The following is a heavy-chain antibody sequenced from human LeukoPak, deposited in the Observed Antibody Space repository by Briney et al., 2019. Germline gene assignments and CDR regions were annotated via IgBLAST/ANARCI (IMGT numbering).Heavy chain of an antibody. J-gene: IGHJ4*02. V-gene: IGHV3-30*02. CDR3: AKKWGHGNSPLDY. CDR1: GFTFSSYG. CDR2: IRYDGSNK. D-gene: IGHD5-24*01. Sequence: GGSLRLSCAASGFTFSSYGMHWVRQAPGKGLEWVAFIRYDGSNKYYADSVKGRFTISRDNSKNTLYLQMNSLRAEDTAVYYCAKKWGHGNSPLDYWGQGTLVTVTS.